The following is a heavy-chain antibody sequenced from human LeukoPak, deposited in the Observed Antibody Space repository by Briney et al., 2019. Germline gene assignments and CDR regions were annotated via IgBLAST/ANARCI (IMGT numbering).Heavy chain of an antibody. Sequence: PSETPSLTCTVSGYSISSGYYCGWIRQPPGKGLEWIGSVYHSGSTYYNPSLKSRVTISMDKSKNQFSLKLTAVTAADTAVYYCGSQKEWSLTEYHFDYWGQGTLVTVSS. V-gene: IGHV4-38-2*02. CDR1: GYSISSGYY. J-gene: IGHJ4*02. CDR2: VYHSGST. D-gene: IGHD3-3*01. CDR3: GSQKEWSLTEYHFDY.